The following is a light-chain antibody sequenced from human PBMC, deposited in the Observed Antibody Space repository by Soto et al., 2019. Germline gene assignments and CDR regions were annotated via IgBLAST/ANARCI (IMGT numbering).Light chain of an antibody. V-gene: IGKV1-27*01. J-gene: IGKJ1*01. CDR3: QKYNSALWT. CDR1: QGICNY. Sequence: DIQMTQSPSSLSASVGDIVAITCRASQGICNYLAWYQQKPGKVPKLLIYAASTLQSGVPSRFSGSGSGTDFTLTISSLQPEDVATYYCQKYNSALWTFGQGTKVEIK. CDR2: AAS.